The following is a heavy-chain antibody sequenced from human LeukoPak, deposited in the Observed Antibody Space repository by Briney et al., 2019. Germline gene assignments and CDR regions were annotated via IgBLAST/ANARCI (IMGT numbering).Heavy chain of an antibody. CDR1: GFTFSTYT. J-gene: IGHJ4*02. Sequence: GGSLRLSCAGSGFTFSTYTMNWVRQAPGKGLEWVSSITYTSSSIYYADSMKGRFTISRDNAKSSLYLQMNSLRAEDTAIYYCAMTIVIHRVFDYWGQGTLVTVSS. D-gene: IGHD4/OR15-4a*01. V-gene: IGHV3-21*01. CDR2: ITYTSSSI. CDR3: AMTIVIHRVFDY.